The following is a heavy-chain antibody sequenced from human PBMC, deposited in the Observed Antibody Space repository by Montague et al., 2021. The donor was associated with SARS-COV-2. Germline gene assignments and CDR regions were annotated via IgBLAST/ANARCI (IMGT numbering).Heavy chain of an antibody. J-gene: IGHJ4*02. CDR3: ARAAGYSSGWCDY. CDR1: GDSVSSNSAA. CDR2: TYYRSKWYS. Sequence: CAISGDSVSSNSAAWNWVRQSPSGGLEWLGRTYYRSKWYSDYAVSVKSRITINPDTSKNQFSLQLNSVTPEDTAVYYCARAAGYSSGWCDYWGQGTQVTVPS. D-gene: IGHD6-19*01. V-gene: IGHV6-1*01.